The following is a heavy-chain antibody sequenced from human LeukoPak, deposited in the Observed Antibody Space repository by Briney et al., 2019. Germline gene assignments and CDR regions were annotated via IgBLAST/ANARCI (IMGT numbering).Heavy chain of an antibody. Sequence: SETLSLTCTASGGSISSYYWSWIRQPAGKGLEWIGRIYTSGSTNYNPSLKSRVTISVDTSKNQFSLKLSSVTAADTAVYYCAGGDSSSSLWRVYFDYWGQGTLVTVSS. V-gene: IGHV4-4*07. CDR3: AGGDSSSSLWRVYFDY. CDR2: IYTSGST. J-gene: IGHJ4*02. D-gene: IGHD6-6*01. CDR1: GGSISSYY.